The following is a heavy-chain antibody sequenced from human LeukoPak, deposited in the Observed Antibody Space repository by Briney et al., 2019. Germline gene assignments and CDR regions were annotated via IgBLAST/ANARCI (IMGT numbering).Heavy chain of an antibody. D-gene: IGHD6-13*01. Sequence: SETLSLTCTVSGGSISSYYWSWIRQPPGKGLEWIGHIYYSGSTNYNPSLKSRVTISVDTSKNQFSLKLSSVTAADTAVYYCARGGVAAAGTFDYWGQGTLVTVSS. CDR2: IYYSGST. V-gene: IGHV4-59*01. CDR1: GGSISSYY. J-gene: IGHJ4*02. CDR3: ARGGVAAAGTFDY.